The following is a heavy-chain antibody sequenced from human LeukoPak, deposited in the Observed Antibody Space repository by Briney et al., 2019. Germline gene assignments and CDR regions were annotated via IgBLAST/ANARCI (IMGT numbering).Heavy chain of an antibody. Sequence: PGGSLRLSCAASGFTFDDYAMHWVRQAPGKGLEWVSGISWNSGSIGYADSVKGRFTISRDNAKNSLYLQMNSLRAEDTALYYCAKDIGFNPAAYYYYYGMDVWGQRTTVTVSS. J-gene: IGHJ6*02. CDR2: ISWNSGSI. V-gene: IGHV3-9*01. D-gene: IGHD2-2*01. CDR1: GFTFDDYA. CDR3: AKDIGFNPAAYYYYYGMDV.